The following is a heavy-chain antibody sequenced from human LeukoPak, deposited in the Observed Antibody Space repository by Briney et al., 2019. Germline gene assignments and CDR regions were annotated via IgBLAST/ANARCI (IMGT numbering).Heavy chain of an antibody. CDR2: ISGTGGST. Sequence: GGSLRLSCAASGLTFSSYAMIWVRQAPGKGLEWVSAISGTGGSTYYADSVKGRFTISRDNSKNTLYLQMNSRRAEDTAVYYCAKDLTPRDSRSWYTDAFDIWGQGTMVTVSS. D-gene: IGHD6-13*01. J-gene: IGHJ3*02. CDR3: AKDLTPRDSRSWYTDAFDI. CDR1: GLTFSSYA. V-gene: IGHV3-23*01.